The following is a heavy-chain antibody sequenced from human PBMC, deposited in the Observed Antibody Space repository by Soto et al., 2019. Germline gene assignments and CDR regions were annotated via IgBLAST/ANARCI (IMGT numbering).Heavy chain of an antibody. V-gene: IGHV3-23*01. D-gene: IGHD2-15*01. CDR1: GFTFSSYT. CDR2: VSGGGDAT. J-gene: IGHJ4*02. Sequence: GGSLRLSCAASGFTFSSYTMSWVRQAPGKGLEWVSGVSGGGDATYYADSVKGRFTISRDNSKYTLYLQMNSLRAEDAAVYYCAKRRGVVLGAANYIHYSGQATLVTVSS. CDR3: AKRRGVVLGAANYIHY.